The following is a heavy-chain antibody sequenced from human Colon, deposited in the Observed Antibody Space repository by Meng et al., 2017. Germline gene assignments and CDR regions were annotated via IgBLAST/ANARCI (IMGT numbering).Heavy chain of an antibody. CDR3: ASRGFSYGYVSF. CDR1: GGSLSNSNW. D-gene: IGHD5-18*01. CDR2: IYHSGNT. J-gene: IGHJ4*02. Sequence: QGHPQRWGAGLLKPSETLSLTCAVSGGSLSNSNWWSWVRQSTGKGLEWIGEIYHSGNTNYNPSLKSRVTISVDKSKNQFSLKVSSVTAADTAVYYCASRGFSYGYVSFWGQGTLVTVSS. V-gene: IGHV4-4*02.